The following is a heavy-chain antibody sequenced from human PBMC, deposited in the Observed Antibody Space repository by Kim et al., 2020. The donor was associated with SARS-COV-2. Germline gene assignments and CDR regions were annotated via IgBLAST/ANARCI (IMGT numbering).Heavy chain of an antibody. CDR2: IYYNGNT. Sequence: SETLSLTCTVSGGSINIANFYWTWIRQHPVKGLEWIGYIYYNGNTYYNPSLKSRLIMSVDTSKNQFSLKLTSVTAADTAVYYCATIYNAASRYFDYWGQGAPVTVSS. D-gene: IGHD3-10*01. CDR1: GGSINIANFY. CDR3: ATIYNAASRYFDY. J-gene: IGHJ4*02. V-gene: IGHV4-31*03.